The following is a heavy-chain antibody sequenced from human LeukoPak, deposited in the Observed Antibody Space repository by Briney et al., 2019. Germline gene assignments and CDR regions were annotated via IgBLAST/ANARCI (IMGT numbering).Heavy chain of an antibody. Sequence: PSETLSLTCTVSGGSISSYYWSWIRQPPGKGLEWIGYIYYSGSTYYNPSLKSRVTISVDTSKNQFSLKLSSVTAADTAVYYCARGARDYYDSSGYYYLFDYWGQGTLVTVSS. J-gene: IGHJ4*02. CDR2: IYYSGST. V-gene: IGHV4-59*12. CDR3: ARGARDYYDSSGYYYLFDY. D-gene: IGHD3-22*01. CDR1: GGSISSYY.